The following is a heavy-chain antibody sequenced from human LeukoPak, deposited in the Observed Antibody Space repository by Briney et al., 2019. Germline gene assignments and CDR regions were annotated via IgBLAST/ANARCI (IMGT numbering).Heavy chain of an antibody. J-gene: IGHJ4*02. D-gene: IGHD5-18*01. CDR2: INSDGSTT. CDR3: ARSRTGYSGDY. Sequence: PGGSLRLSCAASGFTFSRYWMHWVRQAPGKGLVWVSRINSDGSTTTYADSVTGRFTVSRDNAKNTQYLQMNSLRAEDTAVYYCARSRTGYSGDYWGQGTLVTVSS. V-gene: IGHV3-74*01. CDR1: GFTFSRYW.